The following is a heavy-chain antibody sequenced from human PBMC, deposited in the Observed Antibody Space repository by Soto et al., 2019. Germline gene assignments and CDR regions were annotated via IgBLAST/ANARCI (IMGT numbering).Heavy chain of an antibody. CDR2: ISAYNGNT. V-gene: IGHV1-18*01. CDR1: GYTFTSSG. CDR3: SRHPRPAGPADY. D-gene: IGHD6-19*01. J-gene: IGHJ4*02. Sequence: ASVKVSCKASGYTFTSSGISWVRQAPGQGLERMGWISAYNGNTNYAQKLQGRVTMTTDTSTSTAYMELRSLRSDDTAVYYCSRHPRPAGPADYCGQGTLDIGSS.